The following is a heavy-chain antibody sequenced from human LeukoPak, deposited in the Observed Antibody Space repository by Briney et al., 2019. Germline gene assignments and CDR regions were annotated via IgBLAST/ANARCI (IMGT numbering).Heavy chain of an antibody. CDR3: ARVVIVVVPAAIKSGYYYYYMDV. V-gene: IGHV4-39*07. J-gene: IGHJ6*03. D-gene: IGHD2-2*02. CDR2: IYYSGST. Sequence: SETLSLTCTVSGGSISSSSYYWGWIRQPPGTGLEWIGSIYYSGSTYYNPSLKSRVTISVDTSKNQFSLKLSSVTAADTAVYYCARVVIVVVPAAIKSGYYYYYMDVWGKGTTVTVSS. CDR1: GGSISSSSYY.